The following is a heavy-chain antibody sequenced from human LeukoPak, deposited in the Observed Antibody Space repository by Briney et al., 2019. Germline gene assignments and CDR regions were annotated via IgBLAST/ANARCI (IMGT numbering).Heavy chain of an antibody. D-gene: IGHD2-8*01. CDR2: INPNSGGT. CDR3: ARDGGGYWDIVLMVYAKCRDY. J-gene: IGHJ4*02. V-gene: IGHV1-2*04. Sequence: ASVKVSCKASGYTFTGYYMHWVRQAPGQGLEWMGWINPNSGGTNYAQKFQGWVTMTRDTSISTAYMELSRLRSDDTAVYYCARDGGGYWDIVLMVYAKCRDYWGQGTLVTVSS. CDR1: GYTFTGYY.